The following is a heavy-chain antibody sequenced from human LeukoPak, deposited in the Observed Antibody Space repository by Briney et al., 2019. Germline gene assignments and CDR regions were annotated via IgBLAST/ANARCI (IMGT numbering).Heavy chain of an antibody. Sequence: SETLPLTCAVYGGSFSGYYWSWIRQPPGKGLEWIGEINHSGSTNYNPSLKSRVTISVDTSKNQFSLKLSSVTAADTAVYYCARGFIANFDYWGQGTLVTVSS. V-gene: IGHV4-34*01. CDR3: ARGFIANFDY. J-gene: IGHJ4*02. CDR2: INHSGST. CDR1: GGSFSGYY. D-gene: IGHD2-15*01.